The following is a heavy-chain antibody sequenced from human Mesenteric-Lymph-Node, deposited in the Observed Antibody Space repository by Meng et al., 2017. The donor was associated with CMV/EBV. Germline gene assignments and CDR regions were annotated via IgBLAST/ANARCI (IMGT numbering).Heavy chain of an antibody. CDR1: GFTFSSYA. V-gene: IGHV3-23*01. J-gene: IGHJ4*02. D-gene: IGHD2-2*02. CDR3: AKDGGCSSTSCYMDYFDY. CDR2: ISGSGGST. Sequence: GGSLRLSCAASGFTFSSYAMSWVRQAPGKGLEWVSAISGSGGSTYYADSVKGRFTISRDNSKNTLYLQMNSLRAEDTAVYYCAKDGGCSSTSCYMDYFDYWGQGTLVTVSS.